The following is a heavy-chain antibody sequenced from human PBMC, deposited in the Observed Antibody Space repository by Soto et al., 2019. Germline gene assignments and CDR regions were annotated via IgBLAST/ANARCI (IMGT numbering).Heavy chain of an antibody. Sequence: DVQLLESGGNLVQPGGSLRLSCAASGFTFSDYAMTWVRQAPGKGLEWVSGISGSGGSTYYADSVKGRVTISRDNSKNTQYLQKNSLRAEDTAIYYCAKDLGRRIRGGDAFDMWGQGTMVTVSS. CDR2: ISGSGGST. J-gene: IGHJ3*02. D-gene: IGHD6-6*01. CDR1: GFTFSDYA. V-gene: IGHV3-23*01. CDR3: AKDLGRRIRGGDAFDM.